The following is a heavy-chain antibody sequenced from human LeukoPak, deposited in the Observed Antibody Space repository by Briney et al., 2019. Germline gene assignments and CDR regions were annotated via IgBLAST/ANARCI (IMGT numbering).Heavy chain of an antibody. CDR3: ARPLGQYSTSSGLVV. J-gene: IGHJ4*02. CDR1: GGSISSYY. V-gene: IGHV4-59*08. D-gene: IGHD6-6*01. CDR2: IYYSGST. Sequence: SETLSLTCTVSGGSISSYYWSWIRQPPGKGLEWIGYIYYSGSTNYNPSLKSRVTISVDTSKNQFSLKLSSVTAADTAVYYCARPLGQYSTSSGLVVWGQGTLVTVSS.